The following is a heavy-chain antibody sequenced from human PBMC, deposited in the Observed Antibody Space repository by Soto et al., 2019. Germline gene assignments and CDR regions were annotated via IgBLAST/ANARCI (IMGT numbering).Heavy chain of an antibody. V-gene: IGHV3-48*03. CDR1: GFTFSSYE. J-gene: IGHJ4*02. CDR3: ARERPPLYCSGSYALHY. D-gene: IGHD3-10*01. CDR2: ISSSGSTI. Sequence: EVQLVESGGGLVQPGGSLRLSCAASGFTFSSYEMNWVRQAPGKGLEWVSYISSSGSTIYYADSVKGRFTISRDNAKNSRNLHINSGRAEDTAVYYCARERPPLYCSGSYALHYWGQGTQVTFSS.